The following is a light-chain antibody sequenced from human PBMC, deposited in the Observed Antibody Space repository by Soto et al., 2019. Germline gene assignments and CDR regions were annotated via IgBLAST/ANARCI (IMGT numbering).Light chain of an antibody. CDR2: DAS. V-gene: IGKV3-20*01. CDR3: QQQYDRSRT. Sequence: EIVLTQSPGTLSWSPGERATLSCTASQSINSDYLAWYEQKPGQAPRLRISDASSRATGIPYRFSGSGSGTDFTVNISRLEPEDLAVYYCQQQYDRSRTCRQATKVEMK. J-gene: IGKJ1*01. CDR1: QSINSDY.